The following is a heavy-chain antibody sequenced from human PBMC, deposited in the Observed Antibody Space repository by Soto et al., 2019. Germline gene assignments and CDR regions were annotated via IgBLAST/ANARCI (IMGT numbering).Heavy chain of an antibody. CDR1: GFTFSSYA. Sequence: ESGGGVVQPGRSLRLSCAASGFTFSSYAMHWVRQAPGKGLEWVAVISYDGSNKYYADSVKGRFTISRDNSKNTLYLQMNSLRAEDTAVYYCARDNYYGDYALDYWGQGTLVTVSS. D-gene: IGHD4-17*01. V-gene: IGHV3-30-3*01. CDR3: ARDNYYGDYALDY. J-gene: IGHJ4*02. CDR2: ISYDGSNK.